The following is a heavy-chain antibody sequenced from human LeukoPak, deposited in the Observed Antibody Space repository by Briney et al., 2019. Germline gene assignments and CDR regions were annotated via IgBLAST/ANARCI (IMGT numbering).Heavy chain of an antibody. CDR1: GFTFSSYA. CDR2: NSGSGGST. CDR3: ARHSGYSYGYQYYFYY. J-gene: IGHJ4*02. Sequence: GGSLRLSCAASGFTFSSYAMSWAAQAPGKGLEWFSANSGSGGSTYYADSVKGRFTISRDNSKNTLYLQVNSLRAEDTAVYYCARHSGYSYGYQYYFYYWGQGTLVTVSS. D-gene: IGHD5-18*01. V-gene: IGHV3-23*01.